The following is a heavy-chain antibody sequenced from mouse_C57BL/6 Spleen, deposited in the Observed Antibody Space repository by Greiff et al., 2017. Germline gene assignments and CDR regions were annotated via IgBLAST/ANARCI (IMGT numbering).Heavy chain of an antibody. V-gene: IGHV5-17*01. CDR3: ARGDSNYQYYFDY. J-gene: IGHJ2*01. D-gene: IGHD2-5*01. CDR1: GFTFSDYG. Sequence: EVKVVESGGGLVKPGGSLKLSCAASGFTFSDYGMHWVRQAPEKGLEWVAYISSGSSTIYYADTVKGRFTISRDNAKNTLFLQMTSLRSEDTAMYYCARGDSNYQYYFDYWGQGTTLTVSS. CDR2: ISSGSSTI.